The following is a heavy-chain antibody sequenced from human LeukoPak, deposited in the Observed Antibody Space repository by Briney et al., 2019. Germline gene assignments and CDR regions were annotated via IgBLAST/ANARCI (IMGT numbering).Heavy chain of an antibody. CDR1: GFTFSSYG. D-gene: IGHD1-26*01. CDR3: AKDREWELLWALDY. CDR2: ISYGGSNK. V-gene: IGHV3-30*18. J-gene: IGHJ4*02. Sequence: HPGGSLRLSCAASGFTFSSYGMHWVRQAPGKGLEWVAVISYGGSNKYYADSVKGRFTISRDNSKNTLYLQMNSLRAEDTAVYYCAKDREWELLWALDYWGQGTLVTVSS.